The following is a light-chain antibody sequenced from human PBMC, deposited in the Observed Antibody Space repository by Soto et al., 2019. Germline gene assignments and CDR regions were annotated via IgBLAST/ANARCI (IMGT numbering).Light chain of an antibody. Sequence: DIQITQSPSTLSSSVLYRVTITFRASQSISSWLAWYQQKPGKAPNLLIYTASSLESGVPSRFSGSGSGTEFTLTISSLQPDDFATYYCQQYNSAWTFGQGTKVDI. CDR1: QSISSW. CDR2: TAS. J-gene: IGKJ1*01. V-gene: IGKV1-5*03. CDR3: QQYNSAWT.